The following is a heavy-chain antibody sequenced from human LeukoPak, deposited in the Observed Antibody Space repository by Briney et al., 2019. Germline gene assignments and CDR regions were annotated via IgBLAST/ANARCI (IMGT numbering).Heavy chain of an antibody. Sequence: GGSLRLSCAASGFTFSSSWMTWVRPAPGKGLEWVANIKKEGSEKYYVDSVQGRFTISRDNAQNSLYLQRNSLRAEDTAVYYCATGLYYFDNWGQGTLVTVSS. CDR3: ATGLYYFDN. CDR2: IKKEGSEK. J-gene: IGHJ4*02. V-gene: IGHV3-7*01. D-gene: IGHD3/OR15-3a*01. CDR1: GFTFSSSW.